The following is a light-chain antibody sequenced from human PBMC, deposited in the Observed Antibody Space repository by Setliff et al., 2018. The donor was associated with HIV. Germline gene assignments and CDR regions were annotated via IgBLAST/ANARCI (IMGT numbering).Light chain of an antibody. J-gene: IGLJ1*01. CDR1: SNGVGSYNY. Sequence: QSVLTQPASVSGAPGQSGTICCTGASNGVGSYNYVSWYQQQPGKAPKLMIYDVTNRPSGVSDRLSGSKSGNTASLTISGLQAEDEADYYCNSYTSTTFYVFGSGTKVTVL. CDR2: DVT. V-gene: IGLV2-14*03. CDR3: NSYTSTTFYV.